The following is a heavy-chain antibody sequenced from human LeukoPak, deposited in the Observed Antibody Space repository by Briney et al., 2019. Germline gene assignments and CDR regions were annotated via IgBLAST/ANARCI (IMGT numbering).Heavy chain of an antibody. J-gene: IGHJ2*01. CDR1: GYTFTSHY. CDR3: ARDVGGVRGYSYGYWFEFDL. V-gene: IGHV1-46*01. CDR2: INPSGGST. Sequence: VASVKVSCKASGYTFTSHYMHWVRQAPGQGLEWMGIINPSGGSTSYTQKFQGRVTITADKSTSTAYMELSSLRSEDTAVYYCARDVGGVRGYSYGYWFEFDLWGRGTLVTVSS. D-gene: IGHD5-18*01.